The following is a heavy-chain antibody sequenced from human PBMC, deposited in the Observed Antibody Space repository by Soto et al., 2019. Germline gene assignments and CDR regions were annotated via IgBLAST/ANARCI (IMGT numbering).Heavy chain of an antibody. CDR1: GYSFTNYW. CDR3: ARGGVTSRTFDY. Sequence: GESLQISCTASGYSFTNYWIAWVRQMPGQGLEWMGIIYPSDSDTRYSPSFQGQVTISADKSFTTAYLQWSSLKASDTAIYYCARGGVTSRTFDYWGQGSLVTVSS. J-gene: IGHJ4*02. V-gene: IGHV5-51*01. D-gene: IGHD3-3*01. CDR2: IYPSDSDT.